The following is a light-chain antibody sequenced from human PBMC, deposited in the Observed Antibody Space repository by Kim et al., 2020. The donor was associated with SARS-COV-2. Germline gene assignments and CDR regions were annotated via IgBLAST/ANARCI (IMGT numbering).Light chain of an antibody. CDR1: QTVTNNF. CDR2: GAS. V-gene: IGKV3-20*01. Sequence: LAPRGRATLSCRATQTVTNNFLAWYQQKPGQAPRLLIYGASRRATGIQDRISGSGSGTDFTLTISRLEPEDSAVYYCQQYGSSLQTFGQGTKV. J-gene: IGKJ1*01. CDR3: QQYGSSLQT.